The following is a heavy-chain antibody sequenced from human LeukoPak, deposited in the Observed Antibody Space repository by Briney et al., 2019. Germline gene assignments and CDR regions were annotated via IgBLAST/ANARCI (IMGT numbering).Heavy chain of an antibody. CDR2: IYTSGST. V-gene: IGHV4-61*02. D-gene: IGHD6-19*01. CDR3: ARSRYSSGSVDY. J-gene: IGHJ4*02. Sequence: SQTLSLTCTVSGGSISSGSCYWSWIRQPAGKGLEWIGRIYTSGSTNYNPSLKSRVTISVDTSKNQFSLKLSSVTAADTAVYYCARSRYSSGSVDYWGQGTLVTVSS. CDR1: GGSISSGSCY.